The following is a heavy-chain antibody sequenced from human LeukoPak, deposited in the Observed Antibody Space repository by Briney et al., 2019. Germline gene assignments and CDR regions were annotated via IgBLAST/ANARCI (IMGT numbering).Heavy chain of an antibody. D-gene: IGHD3-3*02. Sequence: GGSLRLSCAASGFTFSSYAMHWVRQAPGKGLEWVAVISYDGSNKYYADSVKGRFTISRDNSKNTLYLQMNSLRAEDTAVYYRARAPEGHFNWFDPWGQGTLVTVSS. J-gene: IGHJ5*02. CDR1: GFTFSSYA. V-gene: IGHV3-30*04. CDR2: ISYDGSNK. CDR3: ARAPEGHFNWFDP.